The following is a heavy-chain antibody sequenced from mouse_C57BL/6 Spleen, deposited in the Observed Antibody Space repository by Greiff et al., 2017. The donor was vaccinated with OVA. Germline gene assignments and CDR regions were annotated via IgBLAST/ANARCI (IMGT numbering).Heavy chain of an antibody. D-gene: IGHD1-1*01. Sequence: EVKVVESGTVLARPGASVKMSCKTSGYTFTSYWMHWVKQRPGQGLEWIGAIYPGNSDTSYNQKFKGKAKLTAVTSASTAYMELSSLTNEDSAVYYCTRDSYYGSSLGDYWGQGTTLTVSS. CDR1: GYTFTSYW. CDR2: IYPGNSDT. J-gene: IGHJ2*01. V-gene: IGHV1-5*01. CDR3: TRDSYYGSSLGDY.